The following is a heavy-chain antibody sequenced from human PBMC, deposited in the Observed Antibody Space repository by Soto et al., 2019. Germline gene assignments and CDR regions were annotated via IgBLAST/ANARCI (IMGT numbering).Heavy chain of an antibody. D-gene: IGHD2-2*01. CDR2: IRSKPYGATT. CDR1: GFTFGDYT. V-gene: IGHV3-49*03. Sequence: GGSLRLSCTASGFTFGDYTMNWFRQAPGKGLEWVGFIRSKPYGATTEYAASVKGRFTISRDDSKRIAYVQMSSLKIEDTAVYYCTRGKVEGALNGMDVWGQRTTVTVSS. J-gene: IGHJ6*02. CDR3: TRGKVEGALNGMDV.